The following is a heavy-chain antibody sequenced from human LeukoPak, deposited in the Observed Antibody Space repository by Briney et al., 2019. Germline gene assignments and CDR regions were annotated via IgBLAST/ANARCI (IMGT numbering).Heavy chain of an antibody. D-gene: IGHD2-15*01. CDR2: INPSGGNT. CDR3: ARSVGYCSGGSCYSFDL. V-gene: IGHV1-46*01. J-gene: IGHJ4*02. Sequence: GASVKVSCKASGYTFTSYYMHWVRQAPGQGLEWIGIINPSGGNTNYAQKFQGRVTMTRDTSTSTVYMELSSLRSEDTAVYHCARSVGYCSGGSCYSFDLWGQGTLVTVSS. CDR1: GYTFTSYY.